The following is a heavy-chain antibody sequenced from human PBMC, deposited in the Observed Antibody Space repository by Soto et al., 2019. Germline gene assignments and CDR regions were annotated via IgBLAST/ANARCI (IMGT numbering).Heavy chain of an antibody. CDR3: AXFFGSGFDY. J-gene: IGHJ4*02. Sequence: PGGSLRLSCAASGFTFSSYAMSWVRQAPGKGLEWVSAISGSGGSTYYADSVKGRFTISRDNSKTSLYLQMDSLRNEDTAVYYCAXFFGSGFDYWGQGTLVTVSS. D-gene: IGHD6-19*01. CDR1: GFTFSSYA. CDR2: ISGSGGST. V-gene: IGHV3-23*01.